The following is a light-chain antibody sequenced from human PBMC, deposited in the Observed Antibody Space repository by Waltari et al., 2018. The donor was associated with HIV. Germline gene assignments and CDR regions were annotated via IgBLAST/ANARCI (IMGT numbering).Light chain of an antibody. V-gene: IGLV3-21*02. CDR2: DDS. Sequence: SYVLTQAPSVSVAPGQTARITCGGNNIGRKSVHWYQQKSGQAPVLVVYDDSDRPSGIPERFSGSNSGNTATLTISGTQAMDEADYYCQAWDSSTAVFGGGTKLTVL. CDR3: QAWDSSTAV. CDR1: NIGRKS. J-gene: IGLJ2*01.